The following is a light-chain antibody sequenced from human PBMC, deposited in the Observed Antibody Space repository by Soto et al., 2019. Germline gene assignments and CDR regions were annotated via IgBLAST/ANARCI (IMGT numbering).Light chain of an antibody. CDR1: QSVSSSH. CDR2: GAS. V-gene: IGKV3D-7*01. CDR3: QQDYTRFT. Sequence: PGERVTLSCRASQSVSSSHLTWYQQKPGQAPRLLIYGASTRATSIPARFSGSGSGTDFTLTISSLQPEDFAVYYCQQDYTRFTFGPGTKVDIK. J-gene: IGKJ3*01.